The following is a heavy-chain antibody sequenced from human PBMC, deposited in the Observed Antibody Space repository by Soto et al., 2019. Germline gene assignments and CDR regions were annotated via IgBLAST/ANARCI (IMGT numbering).Heavy chain of an antibody. V-gene: IGHV1-18*01. J-gene: IGHJ5*02. D-gene: IGHD2-21*01. Sequence: QVQLVQSGAEVKKPGASVKVSCKASGYTFTSYGISWVRQAPGQGLEWMGWISAYNGNTNYAQKLQGRVTLTTDTPTTTAYMDLRSLRSDDTAVYSCAFFGPDIVAPYGWFDPWGQGTLVTVSS. CDR3: AFFGPDIVAPYGWFDP. CDR1: GYTFTSYG. CDR2: ISAYNGNT.